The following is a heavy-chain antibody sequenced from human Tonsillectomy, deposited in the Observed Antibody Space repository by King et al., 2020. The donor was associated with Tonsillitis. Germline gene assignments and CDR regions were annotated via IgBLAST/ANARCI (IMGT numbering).Heavy chain of an antibody. CDR2: IYTSGST. J-gene: IGHJ6*02. CDR1: GGSISSYN. Sequence: QLQESGPGLVKPSETLSLTCTVSGGSISSYNWSWIRQPAGKGLECIGRIYTSGSTNYNPSLKSRVTMSVDTSKNQFSLKLRSVTAADTAVYYCARDGDTHRYYSYYGMDVWGQGTTVTVSS. CDR3: ARDGDTHRYYSYYGMDV. V-gene: IGHV4-4*07.